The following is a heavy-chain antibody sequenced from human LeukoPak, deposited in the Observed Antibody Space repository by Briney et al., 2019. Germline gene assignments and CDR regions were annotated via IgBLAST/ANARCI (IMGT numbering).Heavy chain of an antibody. CDR2: IKQDGSEK. CDR3: ARDLRSGITMVRGVIHWFDP. J-gene: IGHJ5*02. D-gene: IGHD3-10*01. CDR1: GFTFSSYW. Sequence: GGSLRLSCAASGFTFSSYWMSWVRQAPGKGLEWVANIKQDGSEKYYVDSVKGRFTISRDNAKNSLYLQMNSLRAEDTAVYYCARDLRSGITMVRGVIHWFDPWGQGTLVTVSS. V-gene: IGHV3-7*01.